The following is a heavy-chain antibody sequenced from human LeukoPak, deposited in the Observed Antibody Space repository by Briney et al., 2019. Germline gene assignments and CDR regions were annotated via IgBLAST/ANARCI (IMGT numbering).Heavy chain of an antibody. Sequence: SVKVSCKASGGTFSSYAISWVRQAPGQGLEWWRGIIPSFGPANYAQKFRGRVTITTDASTSTAYMELSSLRSEDTAVCYCASTYYSRGATTDENAFDIWGQGTMVTVSS. J-gene: IGHJ3*02. D-gene: IGHD2/OR15-2a*01. CDR2: IIPSFGPA. CDR1: GGTFSSYA. V-gene: IGHV1-69*05. CDR3: ASTYYSRGATTDENAFDI.